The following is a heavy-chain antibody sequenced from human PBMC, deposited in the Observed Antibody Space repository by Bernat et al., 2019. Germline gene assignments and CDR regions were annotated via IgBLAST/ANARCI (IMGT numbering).Heavy chain of an antibody. CDR2: ISSSSSYI. V-gene: IGHV3-21*01. Sequence: EVQLVESGGGLVKPGGSLRLSCVASGFTFSSQSMNWVRQAPGKGLEWVSSISSSSSYIYYADSVKGRFTISRDNAKNSLYLQMNSLRAEDTAVYYCARGRGYDFWSGYYFDYWGQGTLVTVSS. J-gene: IGHJ4*02. CDR1: GFTFSSQS. D-gene: IGHD3-3*01. CDR3: ARGRGYDFWSGYYFDY.